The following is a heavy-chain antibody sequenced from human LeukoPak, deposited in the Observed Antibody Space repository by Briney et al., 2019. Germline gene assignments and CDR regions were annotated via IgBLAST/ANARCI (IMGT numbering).Heavy chain of an antibody. D-gene: IGHD3-22*01. Sequence: PGGSLRLSCAASGFTFDDYAMHWVRQAPGKGLEWVSGISWNSGSIGYADSVKGRFTISRDNAKNSLYLQMNSLRAEDTALYYCAKDPTHYYDSSGKYFDLWGRGTLVTVSS. CDR1: GFTFDDYA. CDR3: AKDPTHYYDSSGKYFDL. CDR2: ISWNSGSI. V-gene: IGHV3-9*01. J-gene: IGHJ2*01.